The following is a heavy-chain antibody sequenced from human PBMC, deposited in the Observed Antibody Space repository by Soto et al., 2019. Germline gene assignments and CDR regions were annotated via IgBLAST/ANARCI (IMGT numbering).Heavy chain of an antibody. Sequence: QVQLVESGGGVVQPGRSLRLSCAASGFTFSHYGIHWVRQAPGKGLEWLAVISYDGSNKHYADSVKGRFTVSRDNSKNTLYLQMNSRRAEDTAVDFCARYSGKYQGPIDYWGQGTLVTVSS. CDR2: ISYDGSNK. CDR1: GFTFSHYG. D-gene: IGHD1-26*01. V-gene: IGHV3-30*03. CDR3: ARYSGKYQGPIDY. J-gene: IGHJ4*02.